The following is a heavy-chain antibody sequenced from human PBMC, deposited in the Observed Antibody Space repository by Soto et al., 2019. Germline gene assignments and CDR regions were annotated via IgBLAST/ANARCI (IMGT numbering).Heavy chain of an antibody. D-gene: IGHD5-12*01. CDR3: ASAYSGADFLGFDY. J-gene: IGHJ4*02. CDR2: IWYDGYNK. V-gene: IGHV3-33*01. Sequence: PGGSLRLSCEASGFSFSSYGMHWVRQAPGKRLEWVTFIWYDGYNKYYADPVKGRFTVSRDNSKKTLYLELTSLRVEDTAVYYCASAYSGADFLGFDYWGQGILVTVSS. CDR1: GFSFSSYG.